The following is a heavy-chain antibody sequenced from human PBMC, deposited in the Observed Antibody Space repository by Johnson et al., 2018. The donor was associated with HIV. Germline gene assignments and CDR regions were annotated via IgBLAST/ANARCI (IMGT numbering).Heavy chain of an antibody. J-gene: IGHJ3*02. CDR3: ARALTGSYSRDAFDI. Sequence: VQLVESGGGVVQPGRSLRLSCAASGFTFSSYGMHWVRQAPGKGLEWVTVISYDGLNENYPDSVKGRFTISRDNSKNTLYLQGNRLRPEDTAVFYFARALTGSYSRDAFDIWGQGTMVTVSS. CDR1: GFTFSSYG. D-gene: IGHD1-26*01. CDR2: ISYDGLNE. V-gene: IGHV3-30*03.